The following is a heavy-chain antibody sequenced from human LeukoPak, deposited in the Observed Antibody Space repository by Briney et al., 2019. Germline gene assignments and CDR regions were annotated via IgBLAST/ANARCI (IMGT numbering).Heavy chain of an antibody. CDR2: IYTSGST. Sequence: SETLSLTCTVSGGSISSYDWSWIRQPAGKGLEWIGRIYTSGSTNYHPSLQGRVTMSLDTSNNQFSLRLSSVTAADTAVYYCARDGDDYGDLVLDYWGQGTLVTVST. D-gene: IGHD4-17*01. CDR1: GGSISSYD. V-gene: IGHV4-4*07. CDR3: ARDGDDYGDLVLDY. J-gene: IGHJ4*02.